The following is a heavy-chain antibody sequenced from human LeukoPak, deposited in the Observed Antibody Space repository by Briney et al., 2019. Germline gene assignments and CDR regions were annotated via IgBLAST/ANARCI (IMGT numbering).Heavy chain of an antibody. J-gene: IGHJ4*02. D-gene: IGHD4-17*01. CDR2: IYTSGST. CDR1: GGSISSGSYY. CDR3: ARGLYGDYGDY. V-gene: IGHV4-61*02. Sequence: SETLSLTCTVSGGSISSGSYYWSWIRQPAGKGLEWIGRIYTSGSTNYNPSLKSRVTISVDTSKNQFSLKLSSVTAADTAVYYCARGLYGDYGDYWGQGTLVIVSS.